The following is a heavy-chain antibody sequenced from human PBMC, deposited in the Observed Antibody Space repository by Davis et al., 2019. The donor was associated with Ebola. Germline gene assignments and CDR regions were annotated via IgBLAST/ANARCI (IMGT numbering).Heavy chain of an antibody. V-gene: IGHV4-39*07. CDR2: IYYSGST. CDR3: ARTRILYTLGLDY. CDR1: GGSISSSSYY. J-gene: IGHJ4*02. Sequence: SETLSLTCTVSGGSISSSSYYWGWIRQPPGKGLEWMGYIYYSGSTNYNPSLKSRVTISVDTSKNQFSLKLSSVTAADTAVYYCARTRILYTLGLDYWGQGTLVTVSS. D-gene: IGHD2-15*01.